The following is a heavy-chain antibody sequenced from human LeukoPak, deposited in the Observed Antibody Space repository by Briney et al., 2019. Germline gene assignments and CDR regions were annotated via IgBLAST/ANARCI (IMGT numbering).Heavy chain of an antibody. D-gene: IGHD6-19*01. CDR3: AGPWGSGWYVSDY. Sequence: TPSETLSLTCSVSDGSISSFCWSWIRQPAGKGLEWIGRIHTSGSTDYNPSLKSRVTISVDTSKNQFSLKLSSVTAADTAVYYCAGPWGSGWYVSDYWGQGTLVTVSS. CDR2: IHTSGST. CDR1: DGSISSFC. V-gene: IGHV4-4*07. J-gene: IGHJ4*02.